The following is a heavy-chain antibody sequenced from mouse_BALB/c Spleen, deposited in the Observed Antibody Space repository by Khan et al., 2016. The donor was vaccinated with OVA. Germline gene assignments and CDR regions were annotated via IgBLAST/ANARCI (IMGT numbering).Heavy chain of an antibody. Sequence: QIQLVQSGPEMKKPGETVKISCKASGYTFTNYGMNWVKQSPGKALKWMGWINTFTGEPTYADDFKGRFAFSSETSASTASLQINNLKNEDTATXFCARPPYFSYSLDHWGQGTSVTVSS. D-gene: IGHD2-12*01. CDR1: GYTFTNYG. V-gene: IGHV9-3-1*01. CDR2: INTFTGEP. CDR3: ARPPYFSYSLDH. J-gene: IGHJ4*01.